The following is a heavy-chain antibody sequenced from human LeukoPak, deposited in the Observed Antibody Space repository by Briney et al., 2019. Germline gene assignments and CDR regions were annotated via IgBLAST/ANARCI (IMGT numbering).Heavy chain of an antibody. Sequence: SETLSLTCTVFGGSISSSSHYWGWIRQPPGEGLEWIGSIYFSGSTYYSPSLKSRVTISVDPSTNQFSLKLSSVTAADTAVYFCARHQWLGPFDSWGQGTLVTVSS. CDR3: ARHQWLGPFDS. J-gene: IGHJ4*02. D-gene: IGHD6-19*01. V-gene: IGHV4-39*01. CDR2: IYFSGST. CDR1: GGSISSSSHY.